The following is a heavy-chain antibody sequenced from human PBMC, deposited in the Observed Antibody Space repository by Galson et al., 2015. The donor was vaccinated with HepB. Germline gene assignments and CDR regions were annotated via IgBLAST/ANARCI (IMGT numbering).Heavy chain of an antibody. J-gene: IGHJ4*02. V-gene: IGHV6-1*01. CDR1: GDSVSSNSAA. CDR2: TYYRSKWYN. D-gene: IGHD2-15*01. CDR3: ARDRCSGGSCYGLGY. Sequence: CAISGDSVSSNSAAWNRIRQSPSRGLEWLGRTYYRSKWYNDYTISVKGRITVNPDTSKNQFSLKLSSVTAADTAVYYCARDRCSGGSCYGLGYWGQGTLVTVSS.